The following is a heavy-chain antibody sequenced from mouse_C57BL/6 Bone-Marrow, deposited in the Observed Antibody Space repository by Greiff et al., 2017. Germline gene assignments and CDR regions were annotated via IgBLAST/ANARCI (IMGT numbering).Heavy chain of an antibody. CDR2: ISGGGGNT. CDR3: ARHGDYYGSSRFAY. V-gene: IGHV5-9*01. J-gene: IGHJ3*01. D-gene: IGHD1-1*01. CDR1: GFTFSSYT. Sequence: DVLLVESGGGLVKPGGSLKLSCAASGFTFSSYTMSWVRQTPEKRLEWVATISGGGGNTYYPDSVKGRFTISRDNAKNTLYLQMSRLRSEDTALYYCARHGDYYGSSRFAYWGQGTLVTVSA.